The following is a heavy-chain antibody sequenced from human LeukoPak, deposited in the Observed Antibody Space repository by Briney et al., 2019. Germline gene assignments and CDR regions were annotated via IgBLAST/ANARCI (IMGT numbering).Heavy chain of an antibody. J-gene: IGHJ5*02. V-gene: IGHV1-2*06. CDR2: IKPSTGDT. D-gene: IGHD2-2*01. CDR1: GYTLSDYY. CDR3: ARDPAYRGFDP. Sequence: ASVKVSCKASGYTLSDYYMHWVRQAPGQGLEWMGQIKPSTGDTKYAQKFQGRVTMTRDTPVNTAYMELSSLKSDDTAVYYCARDPAYRGFDPWGQGTLVTVSS.